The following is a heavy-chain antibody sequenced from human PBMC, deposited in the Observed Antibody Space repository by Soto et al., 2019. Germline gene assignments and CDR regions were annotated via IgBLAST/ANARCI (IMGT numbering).Heavy chain of an antibody. CDR3: AKGNGDYYYEY. Sequence: GGSLRLCCTASGFTFGGYTMTWVRQAPGKGLQWVSTINSGGTTYYADSVKGRFTISRDNSKNMVYLQMNSLRAEDTALYFCAKGNGDYYYEYWGQGTPVTVSS. V-gene: IGHV3-23*01. CDR2: INSGGTT. D-gene: IGHD2-21*01. J-gene: IGHJ4*02. CDR1: GFTFGGYT.